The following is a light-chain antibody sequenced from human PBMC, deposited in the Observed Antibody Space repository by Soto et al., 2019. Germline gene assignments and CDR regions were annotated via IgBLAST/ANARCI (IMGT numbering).Light chain of an antibody. CDR3: NSYTSSSTRV. J-gene: IGLJ1*01. CDR2: EVG. CDR1: SSDVGGYKF. Sequence: QSALTQPASVSGSPGQSITISCTGTSSDVGGYKFVSWYQQHPGKAPKLIIYEVGYRPSGVSDRFSGSKSDNTASLTISGLQAEDEADYYCNSYTSSSTRVFGTGTKVTVL. V-gene: IGLV2-14*01.